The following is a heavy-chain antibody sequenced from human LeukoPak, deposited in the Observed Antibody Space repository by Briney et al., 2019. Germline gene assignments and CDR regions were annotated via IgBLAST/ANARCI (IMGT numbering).Heavy chain of an antibody. Sequence: GGSLRLSCAASGFTFSSYAMSWVRQAPGKGLEWVSVISGSGGSTYYADSVNGRFTISRDNSKNTLYLQMNSLRAEDTAVYYCAKDDSPHNYYDSSGSYYYYGMDVWGQGTTVTVSS. CDR3: AKDDSPHNYYDSSGSYYYYGMDV. V-gene: IGHV3-23*01. D-gene: IGHD3-22*01. CDR2: ISGSGGST. CDR1: GFTFSSYA. J-gene: IGHJ6*02.